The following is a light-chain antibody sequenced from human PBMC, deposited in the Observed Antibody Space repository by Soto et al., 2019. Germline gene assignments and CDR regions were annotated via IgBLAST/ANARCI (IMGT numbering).Light chain of an antibody. Sequence: EILLTQSRVTLCLYHGEKATLHCRASQSVSSYLAWYQQKPGQAPRLLIYDASNRATGIPARFSGSGSATDFTLTIGSLEPEDFAVYYCQQRSNWPRITFGQGTKVDIK. CDR3: QQRSNWPRIT. CDR2: DAS. V-gene: IGKV3-11*01. J-gene: IGKJ1*01. CDR1: QSVSSY.